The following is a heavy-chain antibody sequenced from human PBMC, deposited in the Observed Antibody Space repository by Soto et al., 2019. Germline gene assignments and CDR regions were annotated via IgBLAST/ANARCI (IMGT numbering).Heavy chain of an antibody. D-gene: IGHD2-8*01. J-gene: IGHJ4*02. CDR3: AKASRVQMVYAPLGY. Sequence: GGSLRLSCAASGFTFSSYAMSWIRQAPGKRLEWVSAISGSGGSTYYADSVKGRFTISRDNSKNTLYLQMNSPRAEDTAVYYCAKASRVQMVYAPLGYWGQGTLVTVSS. CDR1: GFTFSSYA. V-gene: IGHV3-23*01. CDR2: ISGSGGST.